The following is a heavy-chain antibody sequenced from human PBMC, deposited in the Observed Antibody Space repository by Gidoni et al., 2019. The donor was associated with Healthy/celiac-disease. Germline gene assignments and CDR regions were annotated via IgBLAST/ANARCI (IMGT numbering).Heavy chain of an antibody. CDR3: AKAVQVPAALIPWFDP. D-gene: IGHD2-2*01. CDR1: GSTFSSYA. V-gene: IGHV3-23*01. J-gene: IGHJ5*02. Sequence: EVQLLESGGGLVQPGWSLRVSCAASGSTFSSYAMSWVRQAPGKGLEWVSAISRSGGITYYADCVKGRFTISSDNSKNTLYLQMNSLRAEDTAVYYCAKAVQVPAALIPWFDPWGQGTLVTVSS. CDR2: ISRSGGIT.